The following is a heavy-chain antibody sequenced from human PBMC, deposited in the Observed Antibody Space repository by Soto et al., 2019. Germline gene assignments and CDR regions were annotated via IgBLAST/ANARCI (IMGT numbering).Heavy chain of an antibody. CDR3: VRLSYGFYYYMDV. J-gene: IGHJ6*03. V-gene: IGHV3-21*01. CDR2: ISSSSSYI. CDR1: GFTFSSYA. Sequence: GGSLRLSCTASGFTFSSYAMSWVRQAPGKGLEWVSSISSSSSYIYYADSVKGRFTISRDNAKNSLYLQMNSLRAEDTAVYYCVRLSYGFYYYMDVWGKGTTVTVS. D-gene: IGHD3-10*01.